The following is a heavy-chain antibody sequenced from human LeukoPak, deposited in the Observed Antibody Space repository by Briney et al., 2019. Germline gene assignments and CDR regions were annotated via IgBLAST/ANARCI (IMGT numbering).Heavy chain of an antibody. CDR1: GGSINSYY. Sequence: SETLSLTCTVSGGSINSYYWSWIRQPPGKGLEWIGYIYYTGSTNYNPSLKSRVTVSLDTSNNQFSLDLTSVTAADTAVYYCARGISSWYWYFDLWGRGTLVTASS. V-gene: IGHV4-59*01. D-gene: IGHD6-13*01. CDR3: ARGISSWYWYFDL. J-gene: IGHJ2*01. CDR2: IYYTGST.